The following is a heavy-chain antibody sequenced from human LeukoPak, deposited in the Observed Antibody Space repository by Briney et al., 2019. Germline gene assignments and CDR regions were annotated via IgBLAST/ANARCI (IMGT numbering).Heavy chain of an antibody. D-gene: IGHD4-11*01. CDR3: ARELAVTGVLVNWFDP. Sequence: KPGGSLRLSCAASGFTFSGYSMNWVRQAPGKGLEWVSSISSSSSYIYYADSVKGRFTISRDNAKNSLYLQMNSLRAEDTAVYYCARELAVTGVLVNWFDPWGQGTLVTVSS. V-gene: IGHV3-21*01. CDR2: ISSSSSYI. CDR1: GFTFSGYS. J-gene: IGHJ5*02.